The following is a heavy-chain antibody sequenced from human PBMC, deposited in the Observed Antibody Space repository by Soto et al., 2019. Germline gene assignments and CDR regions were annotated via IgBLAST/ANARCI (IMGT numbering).Heavy chain of an antibody. J-gene: IGHJ4*02. D-gene: IGHD5-12*01. CDR1: GFPFRTYA. Sequence: EVQLVESGGGLIQPGGSLRVSCAASGFPFRTYAMNWVRQAPGKGLEWVSYINRNSDTIYYADSVKGRFTISRDNAKNALYPRMNRLIDENTAVYYWVRDRGYTGYDLEYWGQGTLVTVSS. V-gene: IGHV3-48*02. CDR2: INRNSDTI. CDR3: VRDRGYTGYDLEY.